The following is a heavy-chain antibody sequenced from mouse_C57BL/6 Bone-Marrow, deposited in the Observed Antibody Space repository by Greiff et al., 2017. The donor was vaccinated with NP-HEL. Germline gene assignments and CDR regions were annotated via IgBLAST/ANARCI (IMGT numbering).Heavy chain of an antibody. D-gene: IGHD2-3*01. CDR2: IRNKANGYTT. Sequence: EAQLVESGGGLVQPGGSLSLSCAASGFTFTDYYMSWVRQPPGKALEWLGFIRNKANGYTTEYSASVKGRFTISRDNSQSILYLQMNALRAEDSATYYCARWLLRAMDYWGQGTSVTVSS. V-gene: IGHV7-3*01. CDR3: ARWLLRAMDY. J-gene: IGHJ4*01. CDR1: GFTFTDYY.